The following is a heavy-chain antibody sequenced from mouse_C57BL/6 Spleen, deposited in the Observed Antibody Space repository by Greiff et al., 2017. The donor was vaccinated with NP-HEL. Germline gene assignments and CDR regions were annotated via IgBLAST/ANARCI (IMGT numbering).Heavy chain of an antibody. Sequence: VHVKQSGPELVKPGASVKISCKASGYSFTDYNMNWVKQSHGKSLEWIGVINPNYGTTSYNQKFKGKATLTVDKSSSTAYMQLNSLTSEDSAVYYCARWDYRGPYAWDDWGQGTTVTVSS. J-gene: IGHJ4*01. CDR1: GYSFTDYN. CDR3: ARWDYRGPYAWDD. CDR2: INPNYGTT. V-gene: IGHV1-39*01. D-gene: IGHD2-13*01.